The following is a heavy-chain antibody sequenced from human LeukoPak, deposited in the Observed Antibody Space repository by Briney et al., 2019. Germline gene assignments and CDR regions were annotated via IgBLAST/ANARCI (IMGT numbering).Heavy chain of an antibody. D-gene: IGHD6-6*01. J-gene: IGHJ4*02. Sequence: TGGSLRLSCAASGLTFDDYGLHWVRQVPGKGLEWVSGINYQSATFDADSVKGRFTISRDNAKSLLFLLMDSLRPEDSALYYCVKDAGIAARPWYFDSWGQGTQVIVSS. CDR3: VKDAGIAARPWYFDS. CDR1: GLTFDDYG. CDR2: INYQSATF. V-gene: IGHV3-9*01.